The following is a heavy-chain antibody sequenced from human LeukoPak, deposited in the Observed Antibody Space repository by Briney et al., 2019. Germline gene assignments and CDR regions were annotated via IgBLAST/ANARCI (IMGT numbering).Heavy chain of an antibody. V-gene: IGHV1-2*02. J-gene: IGHJ4*02. D-gene: IGHD2-2*01. CDR2: INPNSGGT. CDR1: GYTFFTSD. CDR3: ARKLPAAIRSFDY. Sequence: GASVKVSCKASGYTFFTSDASWVRQAPGQGLEWMEWINPNSGGTNYAQKFQGRVTMTRDTSISTAYMELSRLRSDDTAVYYCARKLPAAIRSFDYWGQGTLVTVSS.